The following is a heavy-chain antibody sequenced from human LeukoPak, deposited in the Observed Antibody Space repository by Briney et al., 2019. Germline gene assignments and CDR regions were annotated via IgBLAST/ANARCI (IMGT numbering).Heavy chain of an antibody. CDR1: GGSISSGGYY. D-gene: IGHD3-22*01. CDR2: IYYSGST. CDR3: ARDLYYYDSSGYYVRFGFDY. Sequence: SETLSLTCTVSGGSISSGGYYWSWIRQHPGKGLEWIGYIYYSGSTYYNPSLKSRVTISVDTSKNQFSLKLSSVTAADTAVYYCARDLYYYDSSGYYVRFGFDYWGQGTLVTVS. J-gene: IGHJ4*02. V-gene: IGHV4-31*03.